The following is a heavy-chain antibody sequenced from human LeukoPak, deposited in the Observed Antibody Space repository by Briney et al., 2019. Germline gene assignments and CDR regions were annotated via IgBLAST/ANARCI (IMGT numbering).Heavy chain of an antibody. J-gene: IGHJ3*02. CDR1: GFTFSGSA. Sequence: GGALRLSCAASGFTFSGSAMHWVRQASGKGLEWVGRIICKANNYATAYAASVRGRCTISRDDSKNTAYLEINSLQTEDTAVYYCTRLAYSSAWYGLDIWGRGTMVTASS. D-gene: IGHD6-13*01. V-gene: IGHV3-73*01. CDR2: IICKANNYAT. CDR3: TRLAYSSAWYGLDI.